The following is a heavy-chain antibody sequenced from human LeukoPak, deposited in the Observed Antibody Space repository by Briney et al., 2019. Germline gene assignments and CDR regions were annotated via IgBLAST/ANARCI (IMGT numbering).Heavy chain of an antibody. D-gene: IGHD5-24*01. CDR2: IIGSSGAT. CDR3: AKGAYNYIEMGYIDY. J-gene: IGHJ4*02. CDR1: GFRFSNYA. V-gene: IGHV3-23*01. Sequence: GGSLRLSCAASGFRFSNYAMNWVRQAPGKGLEWVSLIIGSSGATFYADSVKGRFTISRDNSKNTLFLQMNSLRAEDTALYYCAKGAYNYIEMGYIDYWGQGTLVTISS.